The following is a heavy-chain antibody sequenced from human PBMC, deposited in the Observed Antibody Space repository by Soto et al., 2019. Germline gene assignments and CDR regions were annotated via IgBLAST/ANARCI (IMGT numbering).Heavy chain of an antibody. Sequence: QVQLQQWGAGLLKPSETLSLTCAVYGGSFSGYYWSWIRQPPGKGLEWIGEINHSGSTNYNPSLKSRVTISVDTSKTQFSLKRSSVTAADTAVYYCARGLRITIMTFQFYPWGQGTLVTVSS. CDR2: INHSGST. D-gene: IGHD3-9*01. J-gene: IGHJ5*02. CDR3: ARGLRITIMTFQFYP. V-gene: IGHV4-34*01. CDR1: GGSFSGYY.